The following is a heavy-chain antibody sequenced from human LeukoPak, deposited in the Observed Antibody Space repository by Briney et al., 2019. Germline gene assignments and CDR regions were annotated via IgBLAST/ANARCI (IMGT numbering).Heavy chain of an antibody. CDR2: ISYDGSNK. CDR3: AREGDYYYYYHMDV. Sequence: GRSLRLSCAASGFTFSSYAMHWVRQAPGKGLEWVAVISYDGSNKYYADSVKGRFTISRDNSKNTLYMQMNSLRAEDTAVYYCAREGDYYYYYHMDVWGKGTTVTVSS. CDR1: GFTFSSYA. J-gene: IGHJ6*03. V-gene: IGHV3-30*01.